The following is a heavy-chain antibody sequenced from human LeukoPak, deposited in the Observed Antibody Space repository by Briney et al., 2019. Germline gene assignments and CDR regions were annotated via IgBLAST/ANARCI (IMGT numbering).Heavy chain of an antibody. CDR1: GFTFSSYA. Sequence: PGRSLRLSCAASGFTFSSYAMHWVRQAPGKGLEWVAVISYDGSNKYYADSVKGRFTISRDNSKNTLYLQMNSLRAEDTAVYYCARDSGYSYAPSDAFDIWGQGTMVTVSS. CDR2: ISYDGSNK. J-gene: IGHJ3*02. CDR3: ARDSGYSYAPSDAFDI. D-gene: IGHD5-18*01. V-gene: IGHV3-30*04.